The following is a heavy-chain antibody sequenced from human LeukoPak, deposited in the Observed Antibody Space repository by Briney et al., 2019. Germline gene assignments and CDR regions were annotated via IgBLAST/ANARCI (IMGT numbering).Heavy chain of an antibody. CDR2: ISGSGGST. J-gene: IGHJ4*02. Sequence: GGSLRLSCAASGFNFNGNAMNWVRQAPGKGLEWVSAISGSGGSTCYADSVKGRFTISRDNSKNTLYLQMNSLRAEDTAVYYCAKQDCSGGSCYRSLNYWGQGTLVTVSS. V-gene: IGHV3-23*01. D-gene: IGHD2-15*01. CDR1: GFNFNGNA. CDR3: AKQDCSGGSCYRSLNY.